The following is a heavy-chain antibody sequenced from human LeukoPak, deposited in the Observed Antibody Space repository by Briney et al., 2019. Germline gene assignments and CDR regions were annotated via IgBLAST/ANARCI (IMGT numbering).Heavy chain of an antibody. CDR3: ARDQMGEDDY. V-gene: IGHV3-7*03. CDR2: IRHDGTKK. Sequence: GGSLRLSCVASGFSFRNYWMTWVRQAPGKGLEWVANIRHDGTKKYYVDSVKGRCTISRDNAKNSLYLQVNRLRVEDTAVYYCARDQMGEDDYRGQGTLVTVSS. CDR1: GFSFRNYW. D-gene: IGHD3-16*01. J-gene: IGHJ4*02.